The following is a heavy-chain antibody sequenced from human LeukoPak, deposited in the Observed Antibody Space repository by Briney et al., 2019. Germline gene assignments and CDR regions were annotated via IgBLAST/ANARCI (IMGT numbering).Heavy chain of an antibody. Sequence: QSGGSLRLSCAASGFIFSSYWMHWVRQVPGKGLEWVSRINEHGSITDYADSVKDRFTISRDNAKNTLYLQMNSLRAEDTALYYCAKDQLDLPEGDAFDIWGQGTMVTVSS. CDR2: INEHGSIT. D-gene: IGHD2-2*03. CDR1: GFIFSSYW. J-gene: IGHJ3*02. V-gene: IGHV3-74*01. CDR3: AKDQLDLPEGDAFDI.